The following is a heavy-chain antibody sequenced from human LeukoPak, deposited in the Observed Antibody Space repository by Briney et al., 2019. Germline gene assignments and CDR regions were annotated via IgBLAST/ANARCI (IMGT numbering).Heavy chain of an antibody. CDR2: IYPGDSDT. V-gene: IGHV5-51*01. CDR3: ARYSSSWYSPFDY. J-gene: IGHJ4*02. Sequence: GESLKISCKGSGYSVTSYWIGWVRQMPGKGLEWMGIIYPGDSDTRYSPSFQGQVTISADKSISTAYLQWSSLKASDTAMYYCARYSSSWYSPFDYWGQGTLVTVSS. CDR1: GYSVTSYW. D-gene: IGHD6-13*01.